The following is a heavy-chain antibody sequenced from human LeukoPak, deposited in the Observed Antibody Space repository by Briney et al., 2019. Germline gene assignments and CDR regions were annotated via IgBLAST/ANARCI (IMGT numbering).Heavy chain of an antibody. V-gene: IGHV4-34*01. J-gene: IGHJ4*02. CDR2: INHSGST. CDR3: ARGSAAYYDILTGLLYYFDY. Sequence: SETLSLTCAVYGGSFSGYYWSWIRQPPGKGLEWIGEINHSGSTNCNPSLKSRVTISVDTSKNQFSLKLSSVTAADTAVYYCARGSAAYYDILTGLLYYFDYWGQGTLVTVSS. D-gene: IGHD3-9*01. CDR1: GGSFSGYY.